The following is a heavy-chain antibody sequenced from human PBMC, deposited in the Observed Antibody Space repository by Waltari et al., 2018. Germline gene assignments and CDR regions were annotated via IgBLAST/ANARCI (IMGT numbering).Heavy chain of an antibody. J-gene: IGHJ6*03. CDR3: AKGGGGELSYYYYYMDV. V-gene: IGHV3-30*02. D-gene: IGHD3-16*02. CDR2: IGYDESNK. CDR1: GFTFSSYG. Sequence: QVQLVESGGGVVQPGGSLRLSCAASGFTFSSYGMHLVRQAPGRGLEWVAFIGYDESNKYYADSVKGRFTISRDNSKNTLYLKMNSLRAEDTAVYYCAKGGGGELSYYYYYMDVWGKGTTVTVSS.